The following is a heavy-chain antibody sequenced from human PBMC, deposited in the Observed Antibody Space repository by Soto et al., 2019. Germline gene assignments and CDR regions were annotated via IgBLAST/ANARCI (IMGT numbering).Heavy chain of an antibody. CDR1: GGSMRDYY. V-gene: IGHV4-59*01. J-gene: IGHJ4*02. Sequence: SETLSLTCSVSGGSMRDYYWSWIRQSPGKGPEWIGYIYYSGNTNYNPSLKSRVTISVDMPKSLFSLKLNSVTAADTAAYYCARQLGLWQPLDYWGRGTLVTVSS. CDR3: ARQLGLWQPLDY. CDR2: IYYSGNT. D-gene: IGHD1-1*01.